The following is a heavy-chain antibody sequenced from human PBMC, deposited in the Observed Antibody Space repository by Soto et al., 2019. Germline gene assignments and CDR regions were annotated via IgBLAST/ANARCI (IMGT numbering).Heavy chain of an antibody. CDR1: GSSNSYH. J-gene: IGHJ6*02. CDR2: VSSTGST. CDR3: ARVAAFWSNYEYYYSGMDV. V-gene: IGHV4-4*08. Sequence: PSETLSPTCSGSSNSYHWTWIRQSPGRGLEWIGEVSSTGSTRYNPSLKSRVTISVDSSKTQFTLKLTSVTAADTAVYYCARVAAFWSNYEYYYSGMDVWGQGSTVTVSS. D-gene: IGHD3-10*01.